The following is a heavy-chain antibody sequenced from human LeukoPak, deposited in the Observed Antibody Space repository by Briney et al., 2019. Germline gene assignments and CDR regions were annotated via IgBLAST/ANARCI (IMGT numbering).Heavy chain of an antibody. CDR1: GFTFSSYA. D-gene: IGHD3-10*01. CDR3: AKAALLWFGELLYPNDY. V-gene: IGHV3-23*01. J-gene: IGHJ4*02. CDR2: ISGSGGST. Sequence: GGSLRLSCVASGFTFSSYAMTWVRQAPGKGLEWVSAISGSGGSTYYADSVKGRFTISRDNSKNTLYLQMNSLRAEDTAVYYCAKAALLWFGELLYPNDYWGQGTLVTVSS.